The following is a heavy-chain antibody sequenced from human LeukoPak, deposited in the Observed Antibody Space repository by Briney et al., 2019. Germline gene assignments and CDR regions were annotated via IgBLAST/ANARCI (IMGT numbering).Heavy chain of an antibody. J-gene: IGHJ6*02. Sequence: ASVKVSCKASGYTFTSYTMHWVRQAPGQRLEWMGWINAGNGNTKYSQKFQGRVTIIRDTSANTVYMELRSLRSEDTAVYYCASGVWFGFYGMDVWGQGTTVTVSS. CDR2: INAGNGNT. D-gene: IGHD3-10*01. CDR1: GYTFTSYT. CDR3: ASGVWFGFYGMDV. V-gene: IGHV1-3*01.